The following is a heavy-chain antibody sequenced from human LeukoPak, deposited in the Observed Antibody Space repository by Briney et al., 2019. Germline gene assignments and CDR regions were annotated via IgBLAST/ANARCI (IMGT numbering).Heavy chain of an antibody. J-gene: IGHJ4*02. V-gene: IGHV4-59*12. D-gene: IGHD3-22*01. Sequence: SETLSLTCTVSGGSISSYYWSWIRQPPGKGLEWIGYIYYSGSTNYNPSLKSRVTISVDTSKNQFSLKLSSVTAADTAVYYCARGRSNYYDSSGYYYWGQGTLVTVSS. CDR1: GGSISSYY. CDR2: IYYSGST. CDR3: ARGRSNYYDSSGYYY.